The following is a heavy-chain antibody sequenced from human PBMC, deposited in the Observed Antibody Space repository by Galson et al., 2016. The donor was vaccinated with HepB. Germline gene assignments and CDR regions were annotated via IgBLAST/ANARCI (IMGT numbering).Heavy chain of an antibody. V-gene: IGHV1-18*04. CDR1: GYTFSSYG. Sequence: SVKVSCKASGYTFSSYGISWVRQAPGQGPEWMGWISAYNGDTNYAQKVQGRLSMTMDTSTSTAYMDLRSLRSDDTAVYFCARDRPYKTFWTGYYDRHFDYWGQGTLVTVSS. CDR3: ARDRPYKTFWTGYYDRHFDY. CDR2: ISAYNGDT. D-gene: IGHD3/OR15-3a*01. J-gene: IGHJ4*02.